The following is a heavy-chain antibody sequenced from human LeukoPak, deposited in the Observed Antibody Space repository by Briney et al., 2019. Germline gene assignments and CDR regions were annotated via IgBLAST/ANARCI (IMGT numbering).Heavy chain of an antibody. CDR1: GFTFSSYW. D-gene: IGHD3-22*01. V-gene: IGHV3-7*01. CDR2: IKQDGSEK. Sequence: GGSLRLSCAASGFTFSSYWMSWVRQAPGKGLEGVANIKQDGSEKYYVDSVKGRFTISRDNAKNSLYLQMNSLRAEDTAVDYCVSSMYYYDSSAWFDPWGQGTLVTVSS. CDR3: VSSMYYYDSSAWFDP. J-gene: IGHJ5*02.